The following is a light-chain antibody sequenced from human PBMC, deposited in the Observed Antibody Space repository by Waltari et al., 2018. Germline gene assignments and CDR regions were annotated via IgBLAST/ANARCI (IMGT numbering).Light chain of an antibody. V-gene: IGKV1-6*01. CDR1: QNIYSN. J-gene: IGKJ1*01. CDR3: QHYYDNPWT. Sequence: IQMTQSPSALSASVGDRVPISCRASQNIYSNLAWYQQKPGKAPKLLIYAASSLQSGIPSRFSGSGSGTDFTLTISSLQPEDSAAYYCQHYYDNPWTFGQGTKVEIK. CDR2: AAS.